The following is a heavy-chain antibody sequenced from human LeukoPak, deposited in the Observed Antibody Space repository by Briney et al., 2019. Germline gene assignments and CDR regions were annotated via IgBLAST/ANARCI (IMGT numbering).Heavy chain of an antibody. V-gene: IGHV3-7*01. CDR1: GFTFNNYW. CDR3: ARDILTGYWIFDY. D-gene: IGHD3-9*01. CDR2: IKQDGSEK. J-gene: IGHJ4*02. Sequence: GGSLRLSCEASGFTFNNYWMSWVRQAPGKGLEWVANIKQDGSEKYYVDSVKGRFTISRDNAKNSLYLQMNSLRAEDTAVYYCARDILTGYWIFDYWGQGTLVTVSS.